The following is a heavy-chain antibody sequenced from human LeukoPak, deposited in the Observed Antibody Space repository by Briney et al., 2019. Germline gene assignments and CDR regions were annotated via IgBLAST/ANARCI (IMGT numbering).Heavy chain of an antibody. Sequence: PGGSLRLSCAASGFTFSSYAMHWVRQAPGKGLEWVAFIRYDGSNKYYADSVKGRFTISRDNSKNTLYLQMNSLRAEDTAVYYCAEDLAYYFDYWGQGTLVTVSS. CDR1: GFTFSSYA. CDR2: IRYDGSNK. V-gene: IGHV3-30*02. D-gene: IGHD3-16*01. CDR3: AEDLAYYFDY. J-gene: IGHJ4*02.